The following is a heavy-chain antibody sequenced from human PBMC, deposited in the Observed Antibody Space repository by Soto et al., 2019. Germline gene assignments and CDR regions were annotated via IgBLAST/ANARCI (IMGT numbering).Heavy chain of an antibody. CDR1: GFTFSSYA. J-gene: IGHJ4*02. Sequence: GSLRLSCAASGFTFSSYAMSWVRQAPGKGLEWVSAISGSGGSTYYADSVKGRFTISRDNSKNTLYLQMNSLRAEDTAVYYCAKDGFSPFDWLLYYFDYWGQGTLVTVSS. CDR3: AKDGFSPFDWLLYYFDY. CDR2: ISGSGGST. D-gene: IGHD3-9*01. V-gene: IGHV3-23*01.